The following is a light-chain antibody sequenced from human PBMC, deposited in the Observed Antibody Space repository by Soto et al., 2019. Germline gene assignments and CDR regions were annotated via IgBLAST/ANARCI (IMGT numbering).Light chain of an antibody. CDR3: QQYNNWYS. CDR1: QSVSSD. V-gene: IGKV3-15*01. Sequence: EIVMTQSPATLSVSPGERVTLSCRASQSVSSDLAWYQQKPGKAPRVLIYGASTTATGVPARFSGSGAGTECTLTISSLQSEDFAVYYCQQYNNWYSFGQGTKLEIK. CDR2: GAS. J-gene: IGKJ2*03.